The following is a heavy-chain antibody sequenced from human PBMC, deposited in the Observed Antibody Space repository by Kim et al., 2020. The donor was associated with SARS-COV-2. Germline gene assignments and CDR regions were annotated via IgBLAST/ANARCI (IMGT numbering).Heavy chain of an antibody. D-gene: IGHD6-19*01. V-gene: IGHV3-20*04. Sequence: GGSLRLSCAASGSSFDDYGMSWVRQAPGKGLEWVSGVNKKGDNKGYADSVKGRFTISRDNAKNSLYLQMNSLRAEDTALYYCARGYISGPFDSWGHGTLVTVSS. CDR1: GSSFDDYG. J-gene: IGHJ4*01. CDR2: VNKKGDNK. CDR3: ARGYISGPFDS.